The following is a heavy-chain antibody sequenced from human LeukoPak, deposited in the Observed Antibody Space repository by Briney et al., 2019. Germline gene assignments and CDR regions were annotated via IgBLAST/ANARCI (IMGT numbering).Heavy chain of an antibody. J-gene: IGHJ3*02. CDR1: GGSFSDYY. V-gene: IGHV4-34*01. CDR2: ICHTGTT. Sequence: PSETLSLTCSVYGGSFSDYYWNWLRHSPAKGLEWIGEICHTGTTNYNPSLRGRVTMSVDTSANRFSLRLTSVTAADTAVYYCARGPVPILRYPPLDGLDIWDQGTVVTVSS. CDR3: ARGPVPILRYPPLDGLDI. D-gene: IGHD3-9*01.